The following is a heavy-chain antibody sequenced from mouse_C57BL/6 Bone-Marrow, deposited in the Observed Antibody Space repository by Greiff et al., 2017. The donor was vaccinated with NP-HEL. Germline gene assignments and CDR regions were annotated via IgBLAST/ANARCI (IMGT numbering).Heavy chain of an antibody. V-gene: IGHV5-4*01. Sequence: EVHLVESGGGLVKPGGSLKLSCAASGFTFSSYAMSWVRQTPEKRLEWVATISDGGSYTYYPDNVKGRFTISIDNAKNNLYLQMSHLKSEDTAMYYCARGYYSWYFDVWGTGTTVTVSS. CDR3: ARGYYSWYFDV. CDR1: GFTFSSYA. J-gene: IGHJ1*03. D-gene: IGHD1-1*01. CDR2: ISDGGSYT.